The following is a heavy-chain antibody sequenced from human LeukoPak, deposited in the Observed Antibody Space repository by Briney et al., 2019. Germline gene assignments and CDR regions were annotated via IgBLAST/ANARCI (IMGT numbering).Heavy chain of an antibody. V-gene: IGHV4-4*02. CDR2: IYHSGNT. D-gene: IGHD4-23*01. CDR1: GGSITSSNW. J-gene: IGHJ4*02. CDR3: ARNAGNSDVDY. Sequence: SGTLSLTCAVSGGSITSSNWWTWVRQPPGKGLEWIGEIYHSGNTNYNPSLKSRVTMSVDKSNNQFSLRLNSVTAADTAVYYCARNAGNSDVDYWGQGTLVTVSS.